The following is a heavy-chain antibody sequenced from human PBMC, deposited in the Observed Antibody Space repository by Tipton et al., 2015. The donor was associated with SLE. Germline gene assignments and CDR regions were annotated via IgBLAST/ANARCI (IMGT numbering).Heavy chain of an antibody. V-gene: IGHV4-4*09. D-gene: IGHD3-3*01. CDR1: GGSIRSYY. CDR3: ARTGYTFWNGSFDS. J-gene: IGHJ4*02. CDR2: IYHSGIT. Sequence: TLSLTCTVSGGSIRSYYWTWIRQPPGKRLEWIAYIYHSGITNYNPSLQSRVTIPVDRSKNQFSLKLTSVTAADTAVYYCARTGYTFWNGSFDSWGQGTLVTVSS.